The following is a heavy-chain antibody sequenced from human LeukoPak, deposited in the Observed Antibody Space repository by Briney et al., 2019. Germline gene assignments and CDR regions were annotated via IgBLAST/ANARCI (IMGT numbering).Heavy chain of an antibody. Sequence: GGSLRLSCAASGFTFSSYAMHWVRQAPGKGLEWVAVISYDGSNKYYADSVKGRFTISRDNSKNTLYLQMNNLRAEDTAVYYCARDPDDSSGYYLDYWGQGTLVTVSS. V-gene: IGHV3-30-3*01. J-gene: IGHJ4*02. CDR3: ARDPDDSSGYYLDY. CDR2: ISYDGSNK. D-gene: IGHD3-22*01. CDR1: GFTFSSYA.